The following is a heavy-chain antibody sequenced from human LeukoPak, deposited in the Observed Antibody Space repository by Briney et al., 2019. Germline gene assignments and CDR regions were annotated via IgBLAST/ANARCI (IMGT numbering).Heavy chain of an antibody. CDR1: GGSISSGGYY. Sequence: SETLSLTCTVSGGSISSGGYYWSWIRQHPGQGLEWIGYIYYSGSTYYNPSLKSRVTISVDTSKNQFSLKLSSVTAADTAVYYCARGIYDFWSGYYFDYWGQGTLVTVSS. V-gene: IGHV4-31*03. CDR2: IYYSGST. D-gene: IGHD3-3*01. CDR3: ARGIYDFWSGYYFDY. J-gene: IGHJ4*02.